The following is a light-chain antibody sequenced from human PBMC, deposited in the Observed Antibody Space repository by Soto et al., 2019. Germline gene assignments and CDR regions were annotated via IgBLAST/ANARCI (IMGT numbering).Light chain of an antibody. CDR2: AAS. CDR3: QQLKSYPIT. Sequence: DIQMTQSPSSLSASVGDRVTITCRASQSISSYLNWYQQKPGKAPKXLIYAASSLQSGVPLRFSGSASGTEFTITIISLQPEDFATYYCQQLKSYPITFGQGTRLEIK. CDR1: QSISSY. J-gene: IGKJ5*01. V-gene: IGKV1-9*01.